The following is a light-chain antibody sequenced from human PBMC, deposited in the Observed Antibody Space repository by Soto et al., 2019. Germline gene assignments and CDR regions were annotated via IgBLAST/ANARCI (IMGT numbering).Light chain of an antibody. CDR3: HHYGSSHSYT. J-gene: IGKJ2*01. CDR2: GAS. Sequence: EIVLTQSPGTLSLSPGERATLSCRASQSGSSSTYLAWYQQKPGQAPRLLIYGASSRATGIPDRFSGSGSGTDFTLNISKLEPEHFAVYYSHHYGSSHSYTFGQGTKLEIK. CDR1: QSGSSSTY. V-gene: IGKV3-20*01.